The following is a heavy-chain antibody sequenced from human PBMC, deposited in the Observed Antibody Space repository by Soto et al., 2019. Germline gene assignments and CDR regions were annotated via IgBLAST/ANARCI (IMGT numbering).Heavy chain of an antibody. V-gene: IGHV3-23*01. Sequence: GGSLRLSCAASGFTFSSYAMSWVRQAPGKGLEWVSAISGSGGSTYYADSVKGRFTISRDNSKNTLYLQMNSLRAEDTAVYYCAKGYSSLAGPSLYMDVWGKGTTVTVSS. D-gene: IGHD6-6*01. J-gene: IGHJ6*03. CDR3: AKGYSSLAGPSLYMDV. CDR2: ISGSGGST. CDR1: GFTFSSYA.